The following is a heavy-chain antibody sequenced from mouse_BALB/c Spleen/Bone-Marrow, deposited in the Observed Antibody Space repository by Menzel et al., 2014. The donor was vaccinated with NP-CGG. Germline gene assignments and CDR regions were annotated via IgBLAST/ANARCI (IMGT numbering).Heavy chain of an antibody. D-gene: IGHD1-2*01. CDR2: TNPSNDTP. J-gene: IGHJ1*01. CDR1: GYTFTNYF. CDR3: TRSGYYGYGWYFDV. Sequence: QVQLQQSGAELVKPGASVNLSCRVSGYTFTNYFVYWVKQRPGQGLEWIGETNPSNDTPNFNEKFKSKATLTVDKSSSXAYMQLSSLTSEDSAVYYCTRSGYYGYGWYFDVWGAGTTVTVSS. V-gene: IGHV1S81*02.